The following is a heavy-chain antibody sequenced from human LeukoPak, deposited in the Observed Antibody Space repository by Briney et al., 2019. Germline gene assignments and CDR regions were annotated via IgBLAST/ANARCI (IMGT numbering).Heavy chain of an antibody. CDR2: ISGSGGST. Sequence: GGSLRLSCTAFKFTFSNYAMSWVRQAPGKGLEWVSVISGSGGSTYYADSVKGRFTISRDNSKDTLFLQMNSLRTEDTAAYYCAKRSNFWTGYLDYWGQGTLVTVSS. V-gene: IGHV3-23*01. J-gene: IGHJ4*02. CDR1: KFTFSNYA. CDR3: AKRSNFWTGYLDY. D-gene: IGHD3/OR15-3a*01.